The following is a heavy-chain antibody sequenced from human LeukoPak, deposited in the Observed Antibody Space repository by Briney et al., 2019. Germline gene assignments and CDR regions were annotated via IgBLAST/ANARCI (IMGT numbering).Heavy chain of an antibody. Sequence: SVKVSCKASGGTFDNYAVNWVREAPGLGLEWMGRIIPMLGKTNSAQKFQDRVTFTADKSTGTAYMELTHLRPDDTAVYFCARGLYGGFAAAPFDHWGQGTLATVSP. D-gene: IGHD2-2*01. CDR2: IIPMLGKT. CDR1: GGTFDNYA. CDR3: ARGLYGGFAAAPFDH. V-gene: IGHV1-69*04. J-gene: IGHJ4*02.